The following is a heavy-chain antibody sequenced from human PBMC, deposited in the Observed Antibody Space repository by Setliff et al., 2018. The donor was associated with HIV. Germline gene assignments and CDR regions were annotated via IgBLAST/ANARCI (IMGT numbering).Heavy chain of an antibody. CDR3: ARDQTYSITWHAHDY. CDR2: ISSTGTTF. V-gene: IGHV3-11*04. D-gene: IGHD6-13*01. J-gene: IGHJ4*02. Sequence: PGGSLRLSCTASGFNFGDFGMSWVRQAPGKGLEWVPYISSTGTTFYYADSVKGRFSISRDNAKNSLYLQMNSLRAEDTAVYYCARDQTYSITWHAHDYWGQGTLVTVS. CDR1: GFNFGDFG.